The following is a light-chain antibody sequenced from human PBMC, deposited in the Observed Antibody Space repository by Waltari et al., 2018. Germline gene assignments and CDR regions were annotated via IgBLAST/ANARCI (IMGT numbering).Light chain of an antibody. CDR3: NSYSSSSSLVL. Sequence: QSALTQPASVSGSPGQSITLSCPGTSRSVGTSNSPPWYQQNPGKAPKLMIYDDSNRPSGVSDRFSGSKSGNTASLTISGLQAEDEADYYCNSYSSSSSLVLFGGGTKLTVV. J-gene: IGLJ2*01. CDR1: SRSVGTSNS. CDR2: DDS. V-gene: IGLV2-14*03.